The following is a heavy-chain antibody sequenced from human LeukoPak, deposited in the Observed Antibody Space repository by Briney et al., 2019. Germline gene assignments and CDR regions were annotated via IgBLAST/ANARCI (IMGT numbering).Heavy chain of an antibody. CDR2: IYHSGST. V-gene: IGHV4-39*07. CDR1: GGSISSSSYY. J-gene: IGHJ5*02. CDR3: ARGGMTTVTTATHWFDP. Sequence: NPSETLSLTCTVSGGSISSSSYYWGWVRQPPGKGLERIGEIYHSGSTNYNPSLKSRVIISVDNSKNQFSLKLTSVTAADTAVYYCARGGMTTVTTATHWFDPWGRGTLVTVSS. D-gene: IGHD4-17*01.